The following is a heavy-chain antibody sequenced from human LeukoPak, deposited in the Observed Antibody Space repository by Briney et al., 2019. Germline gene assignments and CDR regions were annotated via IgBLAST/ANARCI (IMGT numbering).Heavy chain of an antibody. V-gene: IGHV4-59*01. CDR2: IYYSGST. CDR1: GGSISSYY. CDR3: ARVVRRTYYDFWSGYRLWYFDL. Sequence: PSETLSLTCTVSGGSISSYYWSWIRQPPGKGLEWIGYIYYSGSTNYNPSLKSRVTISVDTSKNQFSLKLSSVTAADTAVYYCARVVRRTYYDFWSGYRLWYFDLWGRGTLVTVSS. J-gene: IGHJ2*01. D-gene: IGHD3-3*01.